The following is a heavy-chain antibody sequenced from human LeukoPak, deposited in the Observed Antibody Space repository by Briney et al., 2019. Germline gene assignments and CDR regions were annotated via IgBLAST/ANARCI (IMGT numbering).Heavy chain of an antibody. J-gene: IGHJ4*02. CDR1: GFTVSSNY. V-gene: IGHV3-53*01. CDR3: ASGKETSMAQGY. Sequence: GGSLRLSCAVSGFTVSSNYMTWVRQAPGKGLEWVSVIYSGGSIYYADSVKGRFTISRDISKNTVDLQLSSPRAEDTAVYYCASGKETSMAQGYWGQGTLVTVSS. D-gene: IGHD5-18*01. CDR2: IYSGGSI.